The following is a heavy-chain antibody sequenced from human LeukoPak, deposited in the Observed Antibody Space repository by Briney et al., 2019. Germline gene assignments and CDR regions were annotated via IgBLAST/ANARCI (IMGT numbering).Heavy chain of an antibody. J-gene: IGHJ4*02. CDR2: ISYDGSNK. CDR1: GFTFSSYA. CDR3: ARDRGGSYYDLNY. V-gene: IGHV3-30-3*01. D-gene: IGHD1-26*01. Sequence: GGSLRPSCAASGFTFSSYAMHWVRQAPGKGLEWVAVISYDGSNKYYADSVKGRFTISRDNSKNTLYLQMNSLRAEDTAVYYCARDRGGSYYDLNYWGQGTLVTVSS.